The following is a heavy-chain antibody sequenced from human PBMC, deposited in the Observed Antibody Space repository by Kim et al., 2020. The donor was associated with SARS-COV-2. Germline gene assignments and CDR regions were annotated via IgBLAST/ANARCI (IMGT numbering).Heavy chain of an antibody. CDR1: GFTFSSST. V-gene: IGHV3-23*01. J-gene: IGHJ4*02. D-gene: IGHD7-27*01. CDR3: ATGNWEGIN. Sequence: PGGSLRLSCAGSGFTFSSSTMNWVRLAPGRGLEWVSTISTGGENTYYADSVKGRFTISRDNSQNTLYVQMDSLRVEDTAVYYCATGNWEGINWGLGTLVTVSS. CDR2: ISTGGENT.